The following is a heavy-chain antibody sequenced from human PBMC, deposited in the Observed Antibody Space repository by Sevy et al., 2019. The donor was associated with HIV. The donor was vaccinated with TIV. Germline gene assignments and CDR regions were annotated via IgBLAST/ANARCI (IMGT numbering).Heavy chain of an antibody. V-gene: IGHV4-61*01. CDR1: GVSVSSDTYY. Sequence: SETLSLTCAVSGVSVSSDTYYWSWIRQPPGKGLEWIGYVYHTGSTNYSPSFKRLVTISVDTSKNQFSLRLFSVAAADTAVYYCAREPYFFDKSGYYWDYWGQGALVTVSS. J-gene: IGHJ4*02. CDR3: AREPYFFDKSGYYWDY. D-gene: IGHD3-22*01. CDR2: VYHTGST.